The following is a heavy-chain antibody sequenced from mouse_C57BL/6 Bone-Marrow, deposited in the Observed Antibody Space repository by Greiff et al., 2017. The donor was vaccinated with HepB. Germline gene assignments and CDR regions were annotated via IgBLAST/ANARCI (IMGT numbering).Heavy chain of an antibody. D-gene: IGHD2-1*01. V-gene: IGHV5-4*01. CDR3: ARDIGKLYYVNPFAY. J-gene: IGHJ3*01. CDR1: GFTFSSYA. Sequence: EVQLVESGGGLVKPGGSLKLSCAASGFTFSSYAMSWVRQTPEKRLEWVATISDGGSYTYYPDNVKGRFTISRDNAKNNLYLQMSHLKSEDTAMYYCARDIGKLYYVNPFAYWGQGTLVTVSA. CDR2: ISDGGSYT.